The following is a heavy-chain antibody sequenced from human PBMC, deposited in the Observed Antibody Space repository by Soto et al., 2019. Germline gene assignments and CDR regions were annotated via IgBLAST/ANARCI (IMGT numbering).Heavy chain of an antibody. Sequence: PGESLKFSCKGSGYSFTSYWIGWVRQMPGKGLEWMGIIYPGDSDTRYSPSFQGQVTISADKSISTAYLQWSSLKASDTAMYYCARHSGAAFETFGGVISYYYGMDVWGQGTTVTVSS. J-gene: IGHJ6*02. V-gene: IGHV5-51*01. CDR2: IYPGDSDT. D-gene: IGHD3-16*01. CDR3: ARHSGAAFETFGGVISYYYGMDV. CDR1: GYSFTSYW.